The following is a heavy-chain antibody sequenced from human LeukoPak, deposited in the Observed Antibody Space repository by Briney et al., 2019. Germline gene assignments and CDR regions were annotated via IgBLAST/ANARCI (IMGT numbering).Heavy chain of an antibody. CDR1: GGSISSYY. V-gene: IGHV4-59*01. CDR3: ARVYYDSIFYYYYYMDV. Sequence: SETLSLTCTVSGGSISSYYWSWIRQPPGKGLEWIGYIYYSGSTNYNPSLKSRVTISVDTSKNQFSLKLSSVTAADTAMYYCARVYYDSIFYYYYYMDVWGKGTTVTVSS. D-gene: IGHD3-3*01. J-gene: IGHJ6*03. CDR2: IYYSGST.